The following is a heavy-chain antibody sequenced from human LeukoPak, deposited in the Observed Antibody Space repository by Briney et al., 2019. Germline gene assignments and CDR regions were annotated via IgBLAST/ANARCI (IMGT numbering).Heavy chain of an antibody. CDR1: GGSISSSSYY. CDR2: IYYSGST. D-gene: IGHD5-18*01. Sequence: SETLSLTCTVSGGSISSSSYYWGWIRQPPGKGLEWIGSIYYSGSTYYNPSLKSRVTISADTSKNQFSLKLSSVTAADTAVYYCARDTVDTAMVFDYYYYYGMDVWGQGTTVTVSS. V-gene: IGHV4-39*07. CDR3: ARDTVDTAMVFDYYYYYGMDV. J-gene: IGHJ6*02.